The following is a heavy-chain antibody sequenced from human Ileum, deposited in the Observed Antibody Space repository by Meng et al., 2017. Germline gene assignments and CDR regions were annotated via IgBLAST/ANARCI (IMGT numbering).Heavy chain of an antibody. CDR3: ARGPGRGSGSGSFDY. CDR1: GGSISSGGFY. J-gene: IGHJ4*02. CDR2: IYSSGST. Sequence: GQLQQSGPGLVKLLQTLSLPCTVSGGSISSGGFYWSWIRQHPGKGLGWIVYIYSSGSTYYNPSLKSLVSISVDTSKNQFSLKLSSVTAADTAVYYCARGPGRGSGSGSFDYWGQGTLVTVSS. V-gene: IGHV4-31*01. D-gene: IGHD3-10*01.